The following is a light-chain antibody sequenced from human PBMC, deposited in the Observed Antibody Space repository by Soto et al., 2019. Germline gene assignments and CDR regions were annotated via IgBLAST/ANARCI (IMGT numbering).Light chain of an antibody. J-gene: IGKJ1*01. CDR3: QQSYSTYWT. CDR2: AAS. V-gene: IGKV1-39*01. CDR1: QSISTF. Sequence: DIQMTQSPSSLSASVGDRVTITCRASQSISTFLNWYQQKPGEAPKVLIYAASSLQSGVPSRFSGSGSGTDFTLTISSLQPEDFATYYCQQSYSTYWTFGQGTRWIS.